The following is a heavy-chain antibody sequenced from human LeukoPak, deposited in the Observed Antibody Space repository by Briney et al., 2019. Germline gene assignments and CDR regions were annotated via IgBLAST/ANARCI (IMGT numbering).Heavy chain of an antibody. D-gene: IGHD3-22*01. CDR2: TSISGRTI. CDR1: GFTFSSYA. V-gene: IGHV3-48*01. J-gene: IGHJ4*02. CDR3: VRSGDSSGYYYSFDY. Sequence: GGSLRLSCAASGFTFSSYAMSWVRQAPGKGLEWLSYTSISGRTIYYADSVKGRFTISRDNAKNSLYLQMISLRAEDTAVYFCVRSGDSSGYYYSFDYWGQGTLVTVSS.